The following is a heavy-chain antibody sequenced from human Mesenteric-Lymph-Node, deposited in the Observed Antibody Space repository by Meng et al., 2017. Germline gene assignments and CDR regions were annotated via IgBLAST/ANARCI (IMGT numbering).Heavy chain of an antibody. V-gene: IGHV3-21*01. D-gene: IGHD5-18*01. CDR2: ISSSSSYI. CDR3: ARDLAAGSDTAMVIGWFDP. CDR1: GFTFSSYS. Sequence: GESLKISCAASGFTFSSYSMNWVRQAPGKGLEWVSSISSSSSYIYYADSVKGRFTISRDNAKNTLYLQMNSLRAEDTAVYYCARDLAAGSDTAMVIGWFDPWGQGTLVTVSS. J-gene: IGHJ5*02.